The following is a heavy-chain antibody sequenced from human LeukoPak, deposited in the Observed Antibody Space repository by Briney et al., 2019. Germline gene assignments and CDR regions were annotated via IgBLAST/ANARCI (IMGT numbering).Heavy chain of an antibody. D-gene: IGHD2-15*01. CDR1: GGSVSSGSYY. Sequence: SETLSPTCTVSGGSVSSGSYYWSWLRQPPGRGLEWIGYIYYSGSTNYNPSLKSRVTISVDTSKNQFSLKLSSVTAADTAVYYCARASSMGSCSGGSCPELYYYGMDVWGKGTTVTVSS. J-gene: IGHJ6*04. CDR2: IYYSGST. CDR3: ARASSMGSCSGGSCPELYYYGMDV. V-gene: IGHV4-61*01.